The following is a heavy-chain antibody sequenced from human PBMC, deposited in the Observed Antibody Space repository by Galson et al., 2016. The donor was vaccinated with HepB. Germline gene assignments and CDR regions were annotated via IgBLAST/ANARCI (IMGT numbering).Heavy chain of an antibody. D-gene: IGHD2-2*01. CDR2: INPANGET. CDR1: RYTFTAYG. Sequence: SVKVSCKASRYTFTAYGMHWVRQAPGQGLEWMAWINPANGETRYSQKIQGRVTITTDTSASTAYMELSSLSSEDTALYYCARSAYSTTSSGAYDVWGQGTLVSVSS. V-gene: IGHV1-3*01. CDR3: ARSAYSTTSSGAYDV. J-gene: IGHJ3*01.